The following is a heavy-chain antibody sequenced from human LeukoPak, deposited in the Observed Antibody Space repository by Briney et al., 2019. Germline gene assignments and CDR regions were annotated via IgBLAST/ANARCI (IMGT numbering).Heavy chain of an antibody. J-gene: IGHJ4*02. CDR2: IEYSGDT. D-gene: IGHD5-12*01. CDR1: GASVSSNNFY. CDR3: ARDLDRGYDLRY. Sequence: SETLSLTCTVSGASVSSNNFYWNWLRQPPGKGLEWLGYIEYSGDTNYNPSLKSLVTISVDTSKNQFSLKLSSVTAADTAVYYCARDLDRGYDLRYWGQGTLVTVSS. V-gene: IGHV4-61*01.